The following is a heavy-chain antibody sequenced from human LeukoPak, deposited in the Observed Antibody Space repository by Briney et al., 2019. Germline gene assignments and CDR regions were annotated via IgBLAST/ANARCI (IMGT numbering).Heavy chain of an antibody. CDR1: GFTVSSNY. V-gene: IGHV3-66*02. J-gene: IGHJ4*02. CDR2: IYSGGST. CDR3: ARDRGRGYDSSGYYWRYYFDY. D-gene: IGHD3-22*01. Sequence: GGSLRLSCAASGFTVSSNYMSWVRQAPGKGLEWVSVIYSGGSTYYADSVKGRFTISRDNSKNTPYLQMNSLRAEDTAVYYCARDRGRGYDSSGYYWRYYFDYWGQGTLVTVSS.